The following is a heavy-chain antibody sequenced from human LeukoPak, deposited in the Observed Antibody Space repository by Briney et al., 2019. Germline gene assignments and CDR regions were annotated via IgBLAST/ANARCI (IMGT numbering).Heavy chain of an antibody. CDR1: GFTFSSYG. CDR3: ARDIRRAAAGQNYYYYGMDV. CDR2: IWYDGSNK. Sequence: PGRSLRLSCAASGFTFSSYGMQWVRQAPGKGPEWVAVIWYDGSNKYYADSVKGRFTISRDNSKNTLYLQMNSLRAEDTAVYYCARDIRRAAAGQNYYYYGMDVWGQGTTVTVSS. D-gene: IGHD6-13*01. V-gene: IGHV3-33*01. J-gene: IGHJ6*02.